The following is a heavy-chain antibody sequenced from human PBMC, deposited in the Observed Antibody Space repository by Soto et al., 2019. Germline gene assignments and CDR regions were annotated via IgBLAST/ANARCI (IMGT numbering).Heavy chain of an antibody. CDR3: ARVMDGGEWSIYYYYGMDV. CDR1: GYTFTSYG. Sequence: QVQLVQSGAEVKKPGASVKVSCKASGYTFTSYGISWVRQAPGQGLEWMGWISAYNGNTNYAQKLQGRVTMTTDTXXSXAXXELRSLRSDDTAVYCCARVMDGGEWSIYYYYGMDVWGQGTTVTVSS. D-gene: IGHD3-10*01. CDR2: ISAYNGNT. V-gene: IGHV1-18*01. J-gene: IGHJ6*02.